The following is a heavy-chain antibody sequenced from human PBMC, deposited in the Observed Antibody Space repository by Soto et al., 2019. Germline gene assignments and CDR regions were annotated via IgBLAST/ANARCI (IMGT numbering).Heavy chain of an antibody. D-gene: IGHD2-2*01. V-gene: IGHV1-69*01. CDR1: GGTFSSYA. CDR2: IIPISGTA. Sequence: QVQLVQSGAEVKKPGSSVKVSCKASGGTFSSYAISWVRQAPGQGLEWMGGIIPISGTANYAQKFQGRVTRTADASTSTAYMELSSLRSEDTAVYYCARSQGSSTSLEIYFYYYYGMDVWGQGTTVTVSS. J-gene: IGHJ6*02. CDR3: ARSQGSSTSLEIYFYYYYGMDV.